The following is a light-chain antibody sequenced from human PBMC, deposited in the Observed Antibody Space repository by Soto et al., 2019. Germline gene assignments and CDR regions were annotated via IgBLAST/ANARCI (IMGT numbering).Light chain of an antibody. CDR2: KVS. J-gene: IGKJ1*01. Sequence: DVVMTQSPLSLPVTLGQPASISCSSSQSLVYSDGNIYLSWFHQRPGQSPRRLINKVSKRESGVPDRFSGSGSGTEFTLRISTVEAEDVGVYYCMQGTHWPTFGQGTKVEIK. V-gene: IGKV2-30*01. CDR3: MQGTHWPT. CDR1: QSLVYSDGNIY.